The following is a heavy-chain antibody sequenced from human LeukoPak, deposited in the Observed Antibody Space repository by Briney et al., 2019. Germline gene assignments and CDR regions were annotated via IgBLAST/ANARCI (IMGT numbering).Heavy chain of an antibody. Sequence: PSETLSPTCAVSGYSISRGYYWGWIRQAPGQGLEWIGSIYHSGSTQYNPSLKSRLIISVDTSKNQFSLKLSSVTAADTAVYFCARHPFDRVFFDYWGQGTLVTVSS. CDR1: GYSISRGYY. CDR3: ARHPFDRVFFDY. D-gene: IGHD3-10*01. V-gene: IGHV4-38-2*01. J-gene: IGHJ4*02. CDR2: IYHSGST.